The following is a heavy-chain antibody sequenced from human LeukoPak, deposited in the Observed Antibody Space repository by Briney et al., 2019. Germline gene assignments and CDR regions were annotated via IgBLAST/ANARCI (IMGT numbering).Heavy chain of an antibody. V-gene: IGHV3-30*02. CDR1: GFIFSTYG. Sequence: PGGSLRLSCAASGFIFSTYGMYWVRQAPGKGLECVAFIRHDGSIKNYADSVKGRSNISRDNSKNTLYLQMNSLRAEDTAVYYCAKDSLADIDYWGQGTLVTVSS. CDR2: IRHDGSIK. J-gene: IGHJ4*02. D-gene: IGHD3-16*01. CDR3: AKDSLADIDY.